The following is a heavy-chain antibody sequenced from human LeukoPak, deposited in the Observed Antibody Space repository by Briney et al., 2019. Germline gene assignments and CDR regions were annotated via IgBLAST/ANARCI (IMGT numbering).Heavy chain of an antibody. J-gene: IGHJ4*02. D-gene: IGHD3-10*01. CDR1: GFTFSNAW. CDR2: IKSKTDGGTT. CDR3: TTDFSGSYPMLGY. Sequence: GGSLRLSCAASGFTFSNAWMSWVRQAPGKGLGWVGRIKSKTDGGTTDYAAPVKGRFTISRDDSKNTLYLQMNSLKTEDTAVYYCTTDFSGSYPMLGYWGQGTLVTVSS. V-gene: IGHV3-15*01.